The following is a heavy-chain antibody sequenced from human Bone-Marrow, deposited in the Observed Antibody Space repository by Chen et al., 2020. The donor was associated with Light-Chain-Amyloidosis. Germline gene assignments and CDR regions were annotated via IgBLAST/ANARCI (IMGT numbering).Heavy chain of an antibody. CDR1: GFTFSSYG. Sequence: QVQLVESGGGVVQPGRSLRLSCAASGFTFSSYGMHWVGQAPGKGLEWVAVISYDGSNKYYADSVKGRFTISRDNSKNTLYLQMNSLRAEDTAVYYCAKDGTSGSYFYYYYGMDVWGQGTTVTVSS. CDR3: AKDGTSGSYFYYYYGMDV. J-gene: IGHJ6*02. D-gene: IGHD1-26*01. V-gene: IGHV3-30*18. CDR2: ISYDGSNK.